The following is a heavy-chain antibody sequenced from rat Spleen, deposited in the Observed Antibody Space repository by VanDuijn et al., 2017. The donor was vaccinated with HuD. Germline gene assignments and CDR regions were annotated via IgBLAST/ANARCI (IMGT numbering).Heavy chain of an antibody. V-gene: IGHV5-29*01. CDR2: ISYDGIST. D-gene: IGHD1-9*01. CDR1: GFTFNNYG. CDR3: AREGTYYGDYFDY. J-gene: IGHJ2*01. Sequence: EVQLVESGGGLVQPGRSLKLSCAASGFTFNNYGMAWVRQAPAKGLEWVAAISYDGISTYYRDSVRGRFTISSDNAKTTLYLQMDSLRSEDTATYYCAREGTYYGDYFDYWGQGVMVTVSS.